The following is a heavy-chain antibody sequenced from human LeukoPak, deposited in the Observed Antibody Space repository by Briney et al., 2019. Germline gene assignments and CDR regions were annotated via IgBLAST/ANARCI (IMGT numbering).Heavy chain of an antibody. V-gene: IGHV4-30-2*01. D-gene: IGHD3-10*01. CDR2: IYHSGST. Sequence: PTETLSLTCTVSGGSISSGGYSWSWIRQPPGKGLEWIGYIYHSGSTYYNPSLKSRVTISVDRSKNQFSLKLSSVTAADTAVYYCARTHGSGSYYHDYWGQGTLVTVSS. CDR3: ARTHGSGSYYHDY. CDR1: GGSISSGGYS. J-gene: IGHJ4*02.